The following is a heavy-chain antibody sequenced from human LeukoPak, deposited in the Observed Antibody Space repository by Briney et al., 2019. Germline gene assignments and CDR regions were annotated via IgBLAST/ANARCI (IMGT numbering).Heavy chain of an antibody. J-gene: IGHJ6*03. V-gene: IGHV1-69*01. CDR3: ASLVKEYSSSSLRYFYYYMDV. D-gene: IGHD6-6*01. CDR1: GGTFSSYA. Sequence: ASVKVSCKASGGTFSSYAISWVRQAPGQGLEWMGGIIPIFGTANYAQKFQGRVTITADESTSTAYMELSSLRSEDTAVYYCASLVKEYSSSSLRYFYYYMDVWGKGTTVTVSS. CDR2: IIPIFGTA.